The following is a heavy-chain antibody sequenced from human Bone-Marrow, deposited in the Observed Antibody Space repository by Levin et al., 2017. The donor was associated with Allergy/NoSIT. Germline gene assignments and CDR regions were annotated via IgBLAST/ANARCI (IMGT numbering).Heavy chain of an antibody. J-gene: IGHJ5*02. CDR3: AKKQMSSGWFDP. CDR2: ISGSGNST. D-gene: IGHD6-25*01. V-gene: IGHV3-23*01. CDR1: GFTFTTYA. Sequence: GESLKISCAASGFTFTTYAMSWVRQAPGKGLEWVSTISGSGNSTYYADSVKGRFTISRDNSKNTLHLQMNSLRAEDTAVYYCAKKQMSSGWFDPWGQGTLVTVSS.